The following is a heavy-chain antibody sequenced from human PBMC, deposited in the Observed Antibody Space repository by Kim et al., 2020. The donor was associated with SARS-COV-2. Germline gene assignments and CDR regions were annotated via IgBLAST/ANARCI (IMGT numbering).Heavy chain of an antibody. V-gene: IGHV4-59*01. CDR3: AREVRRLQPRFYY. Sequence: YHPSLKSRVTISVVTSKNQFSLKQSYVTAADTAVYYCAREVRRLQPRFYYWGQGTLVTVSS. D-gene: IGHD1-1*01. J-gene: IGHJ4*02.